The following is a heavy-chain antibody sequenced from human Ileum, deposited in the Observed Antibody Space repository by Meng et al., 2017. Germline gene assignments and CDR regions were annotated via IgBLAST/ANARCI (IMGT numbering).Heavy chain of an antibody. V-gene: IGHV4-59*01. CDR2: IHYSGST. D-gene: IGHD4-23*01. CDR1: RDSITDYH. J-gene: IGHJ4*02. CDR3: ATYFGGNSGRFEY. Sequence: HVQMQESAPGLVKPSWALSLTCAVSRDSITDYHWSWIRQPPGKGLEWIGYIHYSGSTNYNPSLRSRVTLSVDSSKNHLSLKLNSVTAADTAVYYCATYFGGNSGRFEYWGQGTVVTVSS.